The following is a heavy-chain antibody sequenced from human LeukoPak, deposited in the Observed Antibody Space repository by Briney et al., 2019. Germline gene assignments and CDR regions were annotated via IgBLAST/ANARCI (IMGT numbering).Heavy chain of an antibody. J-gene: IGHJ4*02. V-gene: IGHV3-15*01. CDR3: TTVGDDYSKY. Sequence: GGSLRLSCAASGFTVSSNYMSCVRQAPGKGLEWVGRIKSKTDGGPSDYAAPVKGRFTISRDDSKNTLYLQTNSLKTEDTAVYYCTTVGDDYSKYWGQGTLVTVSS. CDR1: GFTVSSNY. CDR2: IKSKTDGGPS. D-gene: IGHD4-11*01.